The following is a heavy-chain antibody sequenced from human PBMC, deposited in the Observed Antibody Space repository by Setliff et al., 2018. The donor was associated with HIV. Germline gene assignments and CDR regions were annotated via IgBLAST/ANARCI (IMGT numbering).Heavy chain of an antibody. J-gene: IGHJ6*02. CDR1: GGTFSSYA. V-gene: IGHV1-8*02. CDR3: ARGHGWRYYDILTGYYNWANYYYYGMDV. CDR2: IIPIFGNT. D-gene: IGHD3-9*01. Sequence: ASVKVSCKASGGTFSSYAISWVRQAPGQGLEWMGGIIPIFGNTGYAQKFQGRVTMTRNTSISTAYMELSSLRSEDTAVYYCARGHGWRYYDILTGYYNWANYYYYGMDVWGQGTTVTVSS.